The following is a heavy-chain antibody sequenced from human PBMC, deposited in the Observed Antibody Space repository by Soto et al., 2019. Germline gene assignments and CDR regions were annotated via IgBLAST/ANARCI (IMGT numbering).Heavy chain of an antibody. CDR3: ARDGFSSGWRFDP. V-gene: IGHV3-48*02. J-gene: IGHJ5*02. CDR1: GFAFSDYS. D-gene: IGHD6-19*01. CDR2: IRTTSTII. Sequence: VQLVESGGGLVKPGGSLRLSCAASGFAFSDYSMNWVRQAPGKGLEWVSFIRTTSTIIYYAASVKGRFTISRDDAKNSLYLQMNSLRDEDTAVYYCARDGFSSGWRFDPWGQGTLVTVSS.